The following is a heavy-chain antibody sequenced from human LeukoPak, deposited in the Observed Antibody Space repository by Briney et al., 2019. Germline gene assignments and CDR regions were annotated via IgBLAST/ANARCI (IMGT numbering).Heavy chain of an antibody. V-gene: IGHV3-7*01. CDR2: IKQDGSEK. CDR3: AKPFTISGATDAFDI. D-gene: IGHD3-3*01. J-gene: IGHJ3*02. CDR1: GFTFSSYW. Sequence: GGSLRLSCAASGFTFSSYWMSWVRQAPGKGLEWVANIKQDGSEKYYVDSVKGRFTISRDNAKNSLYLQMNSLRAEDTAVYYCAKPFTISGATDAFDIWGQGTMVTVSS.